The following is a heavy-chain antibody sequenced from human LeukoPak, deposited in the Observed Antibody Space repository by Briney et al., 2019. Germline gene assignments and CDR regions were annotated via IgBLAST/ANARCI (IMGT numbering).Heavy chain of an antibody. CDR2: INAGNGNT. D-gene: IGHD3-22*01. V-gene: IGHV1-3*01. CDR3: AREEYYHDSSGYYYAGDAFDI. Sequence: ASVKVSCKASGYTFTSYAMHWVRQAPGQRLEWMGWINAGNGNTKYSQKFQGRVTITRDTSASTAYMELSSLRSEDTAVYYCAREEYYHDSSGYYYAGDAFDIWGQGTMVTVSS. CDR1: GYTFTSYA. J-gene: IGHJ3*02.